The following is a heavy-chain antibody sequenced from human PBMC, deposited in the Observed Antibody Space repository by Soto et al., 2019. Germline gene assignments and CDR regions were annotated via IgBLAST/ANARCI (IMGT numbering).Heavy chain of an antibody. D-gene: IGHD1-7*01. Sequence: SETLSLTCAVYGGSFSGYYWSWIRQPPGKGLEWIGEINHSGSTNYNPSLKSRVTISVDTSKNQFSLNLSSVTAADTAVYFCARIITGTTKYYYSGMAVWGQGTTVTVSS. CDR2: INHSGST. CDR3: ARIITGTTKYYYSGMAV. CDR1: GGSFSGYY. J-gene: IGHJ6*02. V-gene: IGHV4-34*01.